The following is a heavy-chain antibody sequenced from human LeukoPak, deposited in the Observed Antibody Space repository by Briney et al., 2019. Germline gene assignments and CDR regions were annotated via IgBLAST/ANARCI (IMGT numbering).Heavy chain of an antibody. CDR1: GFTFSSYA. CDR3: AKGGWGRYYYDSSGYYYDYYGMDV. J-gene: IGHJ6*02. V-gene: IGHV3-23*01. D-gene: IGHD3-22*01. Sequence: GGSLRLSCAASGFTFSSYAMSWVRQAPGKGLEWVSAISGSGGSTYYADSVKGRFTISRDNSKNTLYLQMNSLRAEDTAVYYCAKGGWGRYYYDSSGYYYDYYGMDVWGQGTTVTVSS. CDR2: ISGSGGST.